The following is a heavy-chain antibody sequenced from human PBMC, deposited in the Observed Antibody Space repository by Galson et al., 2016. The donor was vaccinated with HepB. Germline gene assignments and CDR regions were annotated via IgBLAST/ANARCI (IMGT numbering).Heavy chain of an antibody. D-gene: IGHD3-22*01. J-gene: IGHJ4*02. CDR3: AKSWRDSSGHDFYYDY. CDR1: GFTFDNYA. CDR2: ISSTSGSV. V-gene: IGHV3-9*01. Sequence: SLRLSCAASGFTFDNYAMHWVRQAPGKGLEWVSGISSTSGSVAYADSVKGRFTISRDNSKNSLFLQMNSLRPEDTALYYCAKSWRDSSGHDFYYDYWGQGTLGTVAS.